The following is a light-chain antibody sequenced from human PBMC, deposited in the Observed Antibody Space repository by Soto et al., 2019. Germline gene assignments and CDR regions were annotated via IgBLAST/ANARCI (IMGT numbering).Light chain of an antibody. CDR2: AAS. CDR1: QGISSY. V-gene: IGKV1-8*01. J-gene: IGKJ2*01. Sequence: AIRMTQSPSSFSASTGDRVTITCRASQGISSYLAWYQQKPGKAPKLLIYAASTLQSWVPSKFSGSGSGTDFTLTIICLQSEDCATYYCQQYYSYPYTFGQGTKLEIK. CDR3: QQYYSYPYT.